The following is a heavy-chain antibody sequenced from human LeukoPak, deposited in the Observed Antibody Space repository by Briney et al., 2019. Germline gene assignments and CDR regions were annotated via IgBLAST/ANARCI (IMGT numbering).Heavy chain of an antibody. CDR2: INPSGGST. V-gene: IGHV1-46*01. J-gene: IGHJ3*02. D-gene: IGHD6-13*01. CDR3: ARVRGIAAAALDAFDI. CDR1: GYTFTSYY. Sequence: VASVEVSCKASGYTFTSYYMHWVRQAPGQGLEWMGIINPSGGSTSYAQKFQGRVTMTRDTSTSTVYMELSSLRSEDTAVYYCARVRGIAAAALDAFDIWGQGTMVTVSS.